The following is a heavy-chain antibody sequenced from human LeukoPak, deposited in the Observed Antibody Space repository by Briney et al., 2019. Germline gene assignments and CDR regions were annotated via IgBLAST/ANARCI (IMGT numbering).Heavy chain of an antibody. CDR3: AKAGSYSYGYFDY. CDR1: GFAFSSYA. Sequence: GGSLRLSCAASGFAFSSYAMSWVRQAPGKGLEWVSAISGSGGSTYYADSVKGRFTISRDNSKNTLYLQMNSLRAEDTAVYYCAKAGSYSYGYFDYWGQGTLVTVSS. J-gene: IGHJ4*02. V-gene: IGHV3-23*01. D-gene: IGHD5-18*01. CDR2: ISGSGGST.